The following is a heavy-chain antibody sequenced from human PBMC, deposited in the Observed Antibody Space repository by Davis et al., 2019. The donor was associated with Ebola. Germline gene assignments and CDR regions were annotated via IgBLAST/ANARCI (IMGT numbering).Heavy chain of an antibody. V-gene: IGHV3-9*01. Sequence: SLKISCAASGFTFDDYAMHWVRQAPGKGLEWVSGISWNSGSIGYADSVKGRFTISRDNAKNSLYLQMNSLRAEDTALYYCTKDSRGYSYGNTFDYWGQGTLVTVSS. D-gene: IGHD5-18*01. CDR3: TKDSRGYSYGNTFDY. J-gene: IGHJ4*02. CDR2: ISWNSGSI. CDR1: GFTFDDYA.